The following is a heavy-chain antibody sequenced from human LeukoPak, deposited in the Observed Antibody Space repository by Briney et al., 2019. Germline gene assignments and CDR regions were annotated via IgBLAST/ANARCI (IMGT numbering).Heavy chain of an antibody. CDR2: IWYDGSNK. V-gene: IGHV3-33*06. J-gene: IGHJ4*02. CDR3: AKQKYSSGWYYFDY. CDR1: GFTFSSYG. D-gene: IGHD6-19*01. Sequence: GGSLRLSCAASGFTFSSYGMHWVRQAPGKGLEGVAVIWYDGSNKYYADSVKGRFTISRDNSKNTLYLQMNSLRAEDTAVYYCAKQKYSSGWYYFDYWGQGTLVTVSS.